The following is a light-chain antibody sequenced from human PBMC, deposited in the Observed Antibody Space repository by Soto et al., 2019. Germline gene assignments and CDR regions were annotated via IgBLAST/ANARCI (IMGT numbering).Light chain of an antibody. J-gene: IGKJ1*01. Sequence: IVLTQSAANLSLSSGERATLSWRASQSVSTYLAWYQQKTGQAPRLLIYDASNRDTGIPARFSGSGSGTDFNLTISSLETEDFAVYYCQQRGNWPRTFGQGTKVDIK. CDR3: QQRGNWPRT. V-gene: IGKV3-11*01. CDR2: DAS. CDR1: QSVSTY.